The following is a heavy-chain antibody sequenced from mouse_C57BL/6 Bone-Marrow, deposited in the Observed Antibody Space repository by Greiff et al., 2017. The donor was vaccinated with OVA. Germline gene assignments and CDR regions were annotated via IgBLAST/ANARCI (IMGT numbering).Heavy chain of an antibody. CDR2: IAPSDSYI. D-gene: IGHD1-1*01. J-gene: IGHJ2*02. CDR3: AHYGSRLYLHY. CDR1: GNTFTNYW. V-gene: IGHV1-59*01. Sequence: QVQLQQPGAELVRPGTSVKLSCKASGNTFTNYWMHWVKQRPGQGLEWIGVIAPSDSYINYNQKFKGRATLTVDTSSSTAYMHLSSLTSEDSAVYYCAHYGSRLYLHYWGQGTSLTVSS.